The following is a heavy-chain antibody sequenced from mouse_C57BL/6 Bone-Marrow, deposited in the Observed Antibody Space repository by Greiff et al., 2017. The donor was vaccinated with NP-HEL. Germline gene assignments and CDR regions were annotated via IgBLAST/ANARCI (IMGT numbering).Heavy chain of an antibody. CDR3: ARHYYASFAY. D-gene: IGHD1-1*01. CDR1: GFTFSSYG. J-gene: IGHJ3*01. CDR2: ISSGGSYT. V-gene: IGHV5-6*01. Sequence: EVQGVESGGDLVKPGGSLKLSCAASGFTFSSYGMSWVRQTPDKRLEWVATISSGGSYTYYPDSVKGRFTISRDNAKNTLYLQMSSLKSEDPAMYYCARHYYASFAYWGQGTLVTVSA.